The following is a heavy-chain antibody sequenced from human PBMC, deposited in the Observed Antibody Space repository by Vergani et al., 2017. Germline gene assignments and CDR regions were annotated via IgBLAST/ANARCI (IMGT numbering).Heavy chain of an antibody. J-gene: IGHJ4*02. V-gene: IGHV3-33*01. CDR2: IWFDGNNK. D-gene: IGHD4-11*01. CDR3: ARDYSDYGVDY. CDR1: GFIFSSYG. Sequence: QVQLVESGGGVVQPGRSLRLSCVVSGFIFSSYGMHWVRQAPGKGLEWVAVIWFDGNNKYYADSVKGRFTVSRDNSKNTLFLQMNSLRVEDTAVYYCARDYSDYGVDYWGQGTLATVSS.